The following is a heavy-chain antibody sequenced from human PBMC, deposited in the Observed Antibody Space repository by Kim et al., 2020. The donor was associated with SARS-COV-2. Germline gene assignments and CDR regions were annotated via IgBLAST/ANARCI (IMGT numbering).Heavy chain of an antibody. CDR3: ARDDPIY. J-gene: IGHJ4*02. Sequence: HSGSTNYNPYLKSRVSISVDKSKNQFSLTLSSVTAADPAVYYCARDDPIYWGQGTLVTGSS. CDR2: HSGST. V-gene: IGHV4-4*02.